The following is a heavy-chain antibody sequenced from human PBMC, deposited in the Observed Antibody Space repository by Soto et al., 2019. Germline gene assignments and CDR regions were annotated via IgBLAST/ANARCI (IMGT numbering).Heavy chain of an antibody. CDR3: ARDQGGYSYGHYYYGMDV. J-gene: IGHJ6*02. V-gene: IGHV1-69*06. CDR1: GGTFDSYA. CDR2: VIPMFGTA. Sequence: QVQLVQSGAEAKKPGSSVKVSCKASGGTFDSYAISWVRQAPGQGLEWMGGVIPMFGTANYAQKFQGRVTITADKSTSTAYMELSSLRSEDTAVYYCARDQGGYSYGHYYYGMDVWGQGTTVTVSS. D-gene: IGHD5-18*01.